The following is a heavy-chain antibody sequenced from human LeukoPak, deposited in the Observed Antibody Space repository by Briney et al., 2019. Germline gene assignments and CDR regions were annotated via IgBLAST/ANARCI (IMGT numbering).Heavy chain of an antibody. V-gene: IGHV3-66*01. CDR1: GFTLSSNY. D-gene: IGHD3-22*01. CDR3: ARRDNYYDSSGYYSHYFDY. Sequence: GGSLRLSCAASGFTLSSNYMSWVRQAPGKGLEWVSVIYSGGRTYYTDSVKGRFNITRDNSKNTLYLQMNSQRAEDAAVYDCARRDNYYDSSGYYSHYFDYWGQGTLVTVSS. J-gene: IGHJ4*02. CDR2: IYSGGRT.